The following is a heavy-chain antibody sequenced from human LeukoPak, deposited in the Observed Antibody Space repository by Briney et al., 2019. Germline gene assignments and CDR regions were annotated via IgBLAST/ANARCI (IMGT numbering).Heavy chain of an antibody. CDR1: GFTFGGYA. J-gene: IGHJ4*02. CDR2: ISSDATNK. CDR3: ARVPYDSSGYYDY. V-gene: IGHV3-30-3*01. Sequence: PGGSLRLSCAASGFTFGGYAMHWVRQAPGKGLEWVAVISSDATNKYNADSAKGRFTISRDNSKNTLYLQMNSMRPDDTAMYYCARVPYDSSGYYDYWGQGTLVTVSS. D-gene: IGHD3-22*01.